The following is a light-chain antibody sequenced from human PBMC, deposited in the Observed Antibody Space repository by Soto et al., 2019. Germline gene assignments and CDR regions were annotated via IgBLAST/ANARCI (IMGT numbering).Light chain of an antibody. J-gene: IGKJ2*01. V-gene: IGKV3-15*01. CDR3: QQYNNWPPYT. CDR2: GAS. CDR1: QSVSNN. Sequence: EIVMTQSPATLSVSPGERATLSCRASQSVSNNLAWYQQKPGQAPRLLIYGASTRATGIPARFSGSGSGTKFTLTISSLQFEDFAVYSCQQYNNWPPYTFGQGTKLAIK.